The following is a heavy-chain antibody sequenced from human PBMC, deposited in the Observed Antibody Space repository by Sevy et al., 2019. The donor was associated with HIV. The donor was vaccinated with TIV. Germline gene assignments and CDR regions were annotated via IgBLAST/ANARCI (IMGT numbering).Heavy chain of an antibody. Sequence: GGSLRLSCAASGFTFSDYYMSWIRQAPGKGLEWVSYISSSGSTIYYADSVKGRFTISRDNAKNSLYLQMNSLRAEDTAVYYCARVGRVTMVRGVIIGGDFDYWGQGTLVTVSS. CDR2: ISSSGSTI. CDR1: GFTFSDYY. D-gene: IGHD3-10*01. CDR3: ARVGRVTMVRGVIIGGDFDY. J-gene: IGHJ4*02. V-gene: IGHV3-11*01.